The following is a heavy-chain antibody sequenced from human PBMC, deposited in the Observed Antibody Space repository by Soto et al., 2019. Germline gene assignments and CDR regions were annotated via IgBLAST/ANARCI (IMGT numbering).Heavy chain of an antibody. CDR2: ISGSGIST. J-gene: IGHJ4*02. CDR1: GFTCSTYV. CDR3: AKGYRSFDY. V-gene: IGHV3-23*01. Sequence: GGSLRLSCAASGFTCSTYVVSWVRQAPGKGLEWVSGISGSGISTYYADSVKGRFTISRDNSKNTLYLQMNSLRAEDTAVYYCAKGYRSFDYWGQGTLVTVSS. D-gene: IGHD4-4*01.